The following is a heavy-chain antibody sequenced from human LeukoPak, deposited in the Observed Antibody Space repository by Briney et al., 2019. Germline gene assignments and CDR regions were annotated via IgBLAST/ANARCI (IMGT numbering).Heavy chain of an antibody. D-gene: IGHD5/OR15-5a*01. V-gene: IGHV3-66*01. J-gene: IGHJ3*01. Sequence: PGGSLRLSCAASGFTVSSNYMSWVRQALGKGLEWVSVIYSGGSTYYADSVKGRFTISRDNAKNTLYLQRNSLRAEDTAVYYCARDALSVSSLWGQGTMVTVSS. CDR1: GFTVSSNY. CDR2: IYSGGST. CDR3: ARDALSVSSL.